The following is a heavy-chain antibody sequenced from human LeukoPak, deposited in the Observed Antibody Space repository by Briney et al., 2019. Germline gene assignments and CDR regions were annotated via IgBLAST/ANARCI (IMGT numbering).Heavy chain of an antibody. V-gene: IGHV3-7*03. CDR2: INQDESAK. J-gene: IGHJ3*01. CDR1: GFTFSSYW. D-gene: IGHD3-16*02. CDR3: AREYRGAFDV. Sequence: PGGSLRLSCAASGFTFSSYWMSWVRQAPGKGLEWVASINQDESAKFYVDSVKGRFTVSRDDAWNTLYLQMNTLTVEDTAIYYCAREYRGAFDVWGQGTWVTVSS.